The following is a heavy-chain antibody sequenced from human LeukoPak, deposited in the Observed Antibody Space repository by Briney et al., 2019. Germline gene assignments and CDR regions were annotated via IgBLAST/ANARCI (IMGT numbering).Heavy chain of an antibody. CDR1: GFTFDDYG. D-gene: IGHD2-15*01. CDR3: ARGGCLSGSCYWDYYYYYMDV. Sequence: GRSLRLSCAASGFTFDDYGMSWVRQAPGKGLEWVSGITWNGGSTGYADSVKGRFTISRDNAKNSLYLQMNSLRAEDTALYYCARGGCLSGSCYWDYYYYYMDVWGKGTTVTVSS. CDR2: ITWNGGST. J-gene: IGHJ6*03. V-gene: IGHV3-20*04.